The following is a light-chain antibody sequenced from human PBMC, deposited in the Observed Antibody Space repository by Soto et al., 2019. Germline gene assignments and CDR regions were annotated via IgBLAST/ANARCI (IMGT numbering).Light chain of an antibody. CDR2: DVR. Sequence: QSALTQPASVSGSPGQSITISCTGTSSDVGYYNYVSWYQQHPGKVPKLMIYDVRDRPSGVSDRFSGSKSGNTASLTLSGLQAEAEADYFCRSYTSTSTLVFGTRTKLTVL. J-gene: IGLJ1*01. V-gene: IGLV2-14*03. CDR3: RSYTSTSTLV. CDR1: SSDVGYYNY.